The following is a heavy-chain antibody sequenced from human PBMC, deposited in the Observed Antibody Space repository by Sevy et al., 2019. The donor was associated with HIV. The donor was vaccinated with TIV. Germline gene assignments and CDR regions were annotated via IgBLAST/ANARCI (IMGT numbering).Heavy chain of an antibody. Sequence: GGSLRLSCAASGFTFSDYAFHWVRQAPGKGLEWLAVISFDGNKQYFADSVQGRFTISRDSLKNTVSLHMNSLRVEDTAVYFCARELLPGSYYYYIDVWGKGTTVTVSS. V-gene: IGHV3-30-3*01. CDR2: ISFDGNKQ. CDR3: ARELLPGSYYYYIDV. D-gene: IGHD2-15*01. CDR1: GFTFSDYA. J-gene: IGHJ6*03.